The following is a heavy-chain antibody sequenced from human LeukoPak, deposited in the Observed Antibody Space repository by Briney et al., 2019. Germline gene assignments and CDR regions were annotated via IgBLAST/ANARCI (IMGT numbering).Heavy chain of an antibody. V-gene: IGHV1-2*02. CDR2: INTNSGGT. Sequence: RASVKVSRKASVYSFTGNYIYCVRQAPGQGLEWMGWINTNSGGTNSAQQFKGRVTMTRDTSISTAYMELSSLTSDATAMYYCARDSVDQGFDLWGQGTMVTVSS. CDR3: ARDSVDQGFDL. J-gene: IGHJ3*01. D-gene: IGHD2-2*01. CDR1: VYSFTGNY.